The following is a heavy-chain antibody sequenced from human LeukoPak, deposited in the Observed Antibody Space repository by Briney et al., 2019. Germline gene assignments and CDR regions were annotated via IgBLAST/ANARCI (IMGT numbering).Heavy chain of an antibody. CDR3: AKDQGHCSSTSCLALDY. J-gene: IGHJ4*02. CDR1: GFTFDDYA. D-gene: IGHD2-2*01. V-gene: IGHV3-43D*03. CDR2: ISWDGGST. Sequence: GGSLRLSCAASGFTFDDYAMHWVRQAPGKGLEWVSLISWDGGSTYYADSVKGRFTISRDNSKNSLYLQINSLRAEDTALYYCAKDQGHCSSTSCLALDYWGQGTLVTVSS.